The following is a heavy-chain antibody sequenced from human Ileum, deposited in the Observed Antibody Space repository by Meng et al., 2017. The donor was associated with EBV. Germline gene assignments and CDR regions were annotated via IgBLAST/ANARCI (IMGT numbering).Heavy chain of an antibody. V-gene: IGHV4-4*02. Sequence: QWQLHESCPGLGKPSGTLSLTCSVSGGAISSINWWSWVRQPPGKGLEWIGEIYHSGSTNYNPSLKSRVTISVDKSKNQFSLNLSSVTAADTAVYYCARVGQWLPIDYWGQGTLVTVSS. CDR1: GGAISSINW. CDR2: IYHSGST. CDR3: ARVGQWLPIDY. D-gene: IGHD6-19*01. J-gene: IGHJ4*02.